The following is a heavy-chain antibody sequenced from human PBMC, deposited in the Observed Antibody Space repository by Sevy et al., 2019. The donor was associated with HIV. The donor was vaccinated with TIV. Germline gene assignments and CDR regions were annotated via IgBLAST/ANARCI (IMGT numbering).Heavy chain of an antibody. V-gene: IGHV3-7*01. CDR3: ARRYFDL. Sequence: EGSLRLSCKASGFSFTDFWMQWVRQVPGKEPEWVANIHQDGSEMYYVDSVKGRFTISRDNAESALYLQMHGLRAEDAATYFCARRYFDLWGQGTVVTVSS. CDR2: IHQDGSEM. CDR1: GFSFTDFW. J-gene: IGHJ4*02.